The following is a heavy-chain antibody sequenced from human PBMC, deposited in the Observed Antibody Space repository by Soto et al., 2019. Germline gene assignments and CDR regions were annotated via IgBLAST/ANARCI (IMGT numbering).Heavy chain of an antibody. Sequence: EVQLVESGGGLVQPGGSLRLSCAASGFSFSNYWIHWVRQAPGKGLVWVSRIKTDGSSTDYAASVKGRFTISRYNAKNTLYLQMNSLTAEDTAVYYCAKREGNTYGLFHWGQGTLVTVSS. D-gene: IGHD5-18*01. CDR3: AKREGNTYGLFH. CDR1: GFSFSNYW. J-gene: IGHJ4*02. CDR2: IKTDGSST. V-gene: IGHV3-74*01.